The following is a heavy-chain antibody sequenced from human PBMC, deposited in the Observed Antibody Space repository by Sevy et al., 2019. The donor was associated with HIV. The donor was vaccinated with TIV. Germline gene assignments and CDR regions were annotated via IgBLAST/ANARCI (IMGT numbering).Heavy chain of an antibody. D-gene: IGHD3-3*01. CDR1: GLIVSSNF. CDR3: ARGKHICDYYGCFDY. V-gene: IGHV3-53*01. Sequence: GGSLRLSCAASGLIVSSNFMSWVRQAPGKGLEWVLVLYLGGSTYYADSVKGRFTISRDDSKNTLNLQMNSLSAEDTAVYFCARGKHICDYYGCFDYWGQGTLVTVSS. CDR2: LYLGGST. J-gene: IGHJ4*02.